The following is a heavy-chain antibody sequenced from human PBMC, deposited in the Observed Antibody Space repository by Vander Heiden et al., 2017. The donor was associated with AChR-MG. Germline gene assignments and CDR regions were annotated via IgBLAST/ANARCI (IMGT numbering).Heavy chain of an antibody. CDR2: LDPRDSET. J-gene: IGHJ4*02. CDR3: AKTYASGSYSPDY. Sequence: EVQLVQSGAEVKKPGESLRISCKGSGFSFTSHWIGWVRQMPGKGLEWMAILDPRDSETRYSPSLQGQVTISADTSISTAYLQWSSLKASDTAMYYCAKTYASGSYSPDYWGQGTLVTVSS. CDR1: GFSFTSHW. D-gene: IGHD3-10*01. V-gene: IGHV5-51*03.